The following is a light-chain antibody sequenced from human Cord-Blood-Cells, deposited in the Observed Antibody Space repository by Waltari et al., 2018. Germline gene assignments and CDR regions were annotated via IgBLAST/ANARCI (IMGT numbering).Light chain of an antibody. CDR3: QQYNNWPVT. V-gene: IGKV3-15*01. Sequence: EIVMTQSPATLSVSPGDRATLSCRASQNVSNNLAWYQQKPGQAPRLLIYGASTRATGIPARFSGSGSGTEFTLTISSLQSEDFAVYYCQQYNNWPVTFGPGTKVDIK. CDR1: QNVSNN. CDR2: GAS. J-gene: IGKJ3*01.